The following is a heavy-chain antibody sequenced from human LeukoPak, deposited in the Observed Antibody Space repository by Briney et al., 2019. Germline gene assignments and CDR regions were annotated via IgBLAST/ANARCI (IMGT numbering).Heavy chain of an antibody. Sequence: GGSLRLSCAASGFTFSDYYMTWIRQAPGKGLEWVSYISSSGTTIYYADSVKGRFTISRDNAKNSLYLQMNSLRAEDTAVYYCARGDCISTSCSSGHFAYWGQGTLVAVSS. CDR3: ARGDCISTSCSSGHFAY. CDR1: GFTFSDYY. CDR2: ISSSGTTI. D-gene: IGHD2-2*01. V-gene: IGHV3-11*01. J-gene: IGHJ4*02.